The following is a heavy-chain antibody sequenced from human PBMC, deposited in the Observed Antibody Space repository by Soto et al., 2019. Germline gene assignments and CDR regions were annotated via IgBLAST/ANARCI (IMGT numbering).Heavy chain of an antibody. V-gene: IGHV4-59*01. CDR3: VRDYLLTGFDP. CDR2: IYYSGST. J-gene: IGHJ5*02. Sequence: NPSQTLSLTCTVSGGSISSYYWSWIRQPPGKGLEWIGYIYYSGSTNYNPSLKSRVTISIDASKNQFSLKLSSVTAADTAVYYCVRDYLLTGFDPWGQGALVTVSS. CDR1: GGSISSYY. D-gene: IGHD3-9*01.